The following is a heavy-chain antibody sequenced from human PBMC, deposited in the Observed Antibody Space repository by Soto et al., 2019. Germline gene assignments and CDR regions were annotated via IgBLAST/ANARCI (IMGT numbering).Heavy chain of an antibody. V-gene: IGHV3-7*01. CDR3: AISPREYSSSSGRYYYYGMDV. CDR2: IKQDGSEK. CDR1: GFTFSSYW. J-gene: IGHJ6*02. Sequence: GGSLRLSCAASGFTFSSYWMSWVRQAPGKGLEWVANIKQDGSEKYYVDSVKGRFTISRDNAKNSLCLQMNSLRAEDTAVYYCAISPREYSSSSGRYYYYGMDVWGQGTTVTVSS. D-gene: IGHD6-6*01.